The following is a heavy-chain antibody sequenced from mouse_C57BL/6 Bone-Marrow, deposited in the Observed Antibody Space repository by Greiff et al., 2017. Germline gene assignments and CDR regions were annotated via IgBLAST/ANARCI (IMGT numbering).Heavy chain of an antibody. CDR1: GYTFTSYW. CDR3: ARAYGSSFLWFAY. Sequence: QVQLQQPGAELVKPGASVKLSCKASGYTFTSYWMHWVEQRPGQGLEWIGMIHPYSGSTNYNEKFKSKATLTVDKSSSTAYMQLRSLTSEDSAVYYCARAYGSSFLWFAYWGQGTLVTVSA. V-gene: IGHV1-64*01. D-gene: IGHD1-1*01. CDR2: IHPYSGST. J-gene: IGHJ3*01.